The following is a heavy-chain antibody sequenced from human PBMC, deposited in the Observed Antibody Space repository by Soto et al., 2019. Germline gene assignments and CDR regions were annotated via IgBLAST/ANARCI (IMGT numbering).Heavy chain of an antibody. D-gene: IGHD3-22*01. Sequence: SVKVSCKASGGTFSSYAISWVRQAPGQGLEWMGGIIPIFGTANYAQKFQGRVTITADESTSTAYMELSSLRSEDTAVYYCAVLGYYDSSGYPMAFDIWGQGTMVTVSS. CDR1: GGTFSSYA. CDR2: IIPIFGTA. CDR3: AVLGYYDSSGYPMAFDI. J-gene: IGHJ3*02. V-gene: IGHV1-69*13.